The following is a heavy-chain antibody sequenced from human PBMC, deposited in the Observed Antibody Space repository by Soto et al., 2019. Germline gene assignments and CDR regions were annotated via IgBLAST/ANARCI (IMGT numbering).Heavy chain of an antibody. Sequence: QVQLVQSGAEVKEPGSSVKVSCKASGGSLSNYGISWVRQAPGQGLEWMEAIIPVFGTPNYAQKFQDRVTITADESTTTVYMEVRSLTSEDTAVYYCARGDASKIVVTTYYAMDVWGQGTTVTVSS. CDR2: IIPVFGTP. V-gene: IGHV1-69*12. CDR1: GGSLSNYG. J-gene: IGHJ6*02. CDR3: ARGDASKIVVTTYYAMDV. D-gene: IGHD4-17*01.